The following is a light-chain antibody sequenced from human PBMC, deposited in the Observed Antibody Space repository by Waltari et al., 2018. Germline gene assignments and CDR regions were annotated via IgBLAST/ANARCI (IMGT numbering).Light chain of an antibody. V-gene: IGLV2-14*03. CDR3: SSYTTSTTEV. CDR2: DVN. Sequence: QSALTQPASVSGSPGQSITVSCTGTSSDIGHYNYVSWYQQHPGKAPKLLIYDVNNRPSGVSNRFSGSKSGNTASLTISGLQAEDEADYFCSSYTTSTTEVFGGGTKVTVL. J-gene: IGLJ2*01. CDR1: SSDIGHYNY.